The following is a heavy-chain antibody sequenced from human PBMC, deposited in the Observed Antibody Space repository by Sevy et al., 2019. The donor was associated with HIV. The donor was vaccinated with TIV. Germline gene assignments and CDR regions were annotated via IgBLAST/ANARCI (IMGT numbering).Heavy chain of an antibody. J-gene: IGHJ5*02. CDR2: IYYSGST. V-gene: IGHV4-59*01. CDR1: GGSISSYY. CDR3: PREYRRPYYDFWSGYYAASSFNWFDP. Sequence: SETLSLTCTVSGGSISSYYWSWIRQPPGKGLEWIGYIYYSGSTNYNPSLKSRVTISVDTSKNQFSLKLSSVTAADTAVYDCPREYRRPYYDFWSGYYAASSFNWFDPWGQGTLVTVSS. D-gene: IGHD3-3*01.